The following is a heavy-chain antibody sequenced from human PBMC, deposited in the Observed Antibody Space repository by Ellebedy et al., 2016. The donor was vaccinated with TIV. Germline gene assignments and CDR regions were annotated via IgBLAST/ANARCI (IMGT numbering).Heavy chain of an antibody. J-gene: IGHJ4*02. CDR2: ISYDGSKK. CDR1: GFTFRSYA. Sequence: GESLKISCAVSGFTFRSYAMHWVRQAPGKGLEWVALISYDGSKKFYADSVKGRFAISRDNSKNTLYLQMNSLRAEDTAVYYCARAEVGHLAGSLLCGYWGQGTLVTVSS. CDR3: ARAEVGHLAGSLLCGY. D-gene: IGHD3-3*02. V-gene: IGHV3-30*01.